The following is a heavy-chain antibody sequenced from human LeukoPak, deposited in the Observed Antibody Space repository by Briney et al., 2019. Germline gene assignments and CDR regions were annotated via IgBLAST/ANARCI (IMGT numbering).Heavy chain of an antibody. V-gene: IGHV1-8*01. J-gene: IGHJ4*02. Sequence: ASVKVSCKASEYTFTSYDFNWVRQATGQGLEWMGYMNPKNGDTFYAENFRGRVTMTWDTSISTVYMELRSLRSDDTAVYYCARVLPKYSDSSGYYPRPDFDYWGQGTLVTVSS. CDR2: MNPKNGDT. CDR1: EYTFTSYD. D-gene: IGHD3-22*01. CDR3: ARVLPKYSDSSGYYPRPDFDY.